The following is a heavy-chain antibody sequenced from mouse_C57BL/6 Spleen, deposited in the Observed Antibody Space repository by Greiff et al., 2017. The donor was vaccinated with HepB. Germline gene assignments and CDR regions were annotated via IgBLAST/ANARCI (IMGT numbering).Heavy chain of an antibody. J-gene: IGHJ2*01. Sequence: QVQLQQSGPGLVQPSQSLSITCTVSGFSLTSYGVHWVRQSPGKGLEWLGVIWRGGSTDYNAAFMSRLSITKDNSKSQVFFKMNSLQADDTAIYYCAKNLPYGYDVYFDYWGQGTTLTVSS. D-gene: IGHD2-2*01. CDR2: IWRGGST. CDR1: GFSLTSYG. CDR3: AKNLPYGYDVYFDY. V-gene: IGHV2-5*01.